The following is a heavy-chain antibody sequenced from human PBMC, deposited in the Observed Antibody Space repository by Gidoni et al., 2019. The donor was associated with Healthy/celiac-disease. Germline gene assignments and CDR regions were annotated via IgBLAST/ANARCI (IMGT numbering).Heavy chain of an antibody. CDR3: AKVIGYYYDSSGYYD. V-gene: IGHV3-43*02. J-gene: IGHJ4*02. CDR1: GFTFDDYA. D-gene: IGHD3-22*01. Sequence: EVQLVESGGGVVQPGGSLRLSCAASGFTFDDYAMHWVRQAPGKGLEWVSLISGDGGSTYYADSVKGRFTISRDNSKNSLYLQMNSLRTEDTALYYCAKVIGYYYDSSGYYDWGQGTLVTVSS. CDR2: ISGDGGST.